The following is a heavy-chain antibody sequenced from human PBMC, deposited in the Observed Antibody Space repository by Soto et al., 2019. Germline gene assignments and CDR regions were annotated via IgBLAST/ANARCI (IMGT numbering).Heavy chain of an antibody. J-gene: IGHJ3*02. V-gene: IGHV3-23*01. CDR3: AKVYGNFYHAFPI. Sequence: EEQLLESGGGLVQPGGSLRLSCVASGFTFSLYAMAWVRQAPGKGLEWVSTIISTGDTYYEDSARGRFTISRDNSKNTVYLQMNSLRAEDTALYYCAKVYGNFYHAFPIWGQGAMVTVSS. CDR1: GFTFSLYA. CDR2: IISTGDT. D-gene: IGHD4-17*01.